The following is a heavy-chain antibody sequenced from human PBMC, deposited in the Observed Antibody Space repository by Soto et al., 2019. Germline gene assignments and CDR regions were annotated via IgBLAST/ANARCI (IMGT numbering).Heavy chain of an antibody. Sequence: PSVTLSLTCTVTGDSISSCYWSWIRRPPGKGLEWIAYIYDTGISGYTPSTSYNPSLKSRVTMSVDTSKSQFSLKLTSVTAADTAVYYCARGEDAFFYYGLDVWGQGITVTVSS. V-gene: IGHV4-59*01. J-gene: IGHJ6*02. CDR1: GDSISSCY. CDR3: ARGEDAFFYYGLDV. CDR2: IYDTGISGYTPST.